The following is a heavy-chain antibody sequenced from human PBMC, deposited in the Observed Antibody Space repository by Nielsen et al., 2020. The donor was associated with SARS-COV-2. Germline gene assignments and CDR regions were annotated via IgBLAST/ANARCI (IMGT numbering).Heavy chain of an antibody. CDR2: IYYSGST. V-gene: IGHV4-39*01. Sequence: SETLSLTCTVSGGSISSSSYYWGWIRQPPGKGLEWIGSIYYSGSTYYNPSLKSRVTISVDTSKNQFSLKLSSVTAADTAVYYCVCEMVPWGRTSYGMDVWGQGTTVTVSS. CDR3: VCEMVPWGRTSYGMDV. D-gene: IGHD1-14*01. J-gene: IGHJ6*02. CDR1: GGSISSSSYY.